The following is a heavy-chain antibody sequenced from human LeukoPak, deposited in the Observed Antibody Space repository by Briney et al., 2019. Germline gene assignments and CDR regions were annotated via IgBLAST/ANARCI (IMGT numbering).Heavy chain of an antibody. CDR2: ISYDGSNK. J-gene: IGHJ4*02. CDR1: GFTSSSYG. Sequence: GGSLRLSCAASGFTSSSYGMHWVRQAPGKGLEWVAVISYDGSNKYYADSVKGRFTISRDNSKNTLYLQMNSLRAEDTAVYYCAKLLPSSPFDYWGQGTLVTVSS. V-gene: IGHV3-30*18. CDR3: AKLLPSSPFDY.